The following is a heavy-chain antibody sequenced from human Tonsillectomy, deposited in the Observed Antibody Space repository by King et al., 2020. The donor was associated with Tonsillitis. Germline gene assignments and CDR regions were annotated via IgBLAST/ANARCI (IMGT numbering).Heavy chain of an antibody. J-gene: IGHJ4*02. CDR2: ISYDGSNK. V-gene: IGHV3-30-3*01. CDR3: ARGTSLIAAAGTPPGY. Sequence: VQLVESGGGVVQPGRSLRLSCAASGFTFSSYAMHWVRQAPGKGLEWVAVISYDGSNKYYADSVKGRFTISRDNSKNTLYPQMNSLRAEDTAVYYCARGTSLIAAAGTPPGYWGQGTLVTVSS. CDR1: GFTFSSYA. D-gene: IGHD6-13*01.